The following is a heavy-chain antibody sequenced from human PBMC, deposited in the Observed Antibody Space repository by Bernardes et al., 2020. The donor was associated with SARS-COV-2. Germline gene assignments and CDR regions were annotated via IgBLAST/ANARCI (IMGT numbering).Heavy chain of an antibody. D-gene: IGHD6-19*01. CDR2: ISSDGDNK. V-gene: IGHV3-64D*06. J-gene: IGHJ4*02. CDR1: GFTFSSYS. Sequence: GGSLSLSCSASGFTFSSYSMHWVRQAPGKGLEYVSGISSDGDNKQYADSVEDRFTISRDNSKDTLYLQLTSLRLEDTAVYYCVKADYKFFWPGSGWGGHFLDNWGQGSMLTVSS. CDR3: VKADYKFFWPGSGWGGHFLDN.